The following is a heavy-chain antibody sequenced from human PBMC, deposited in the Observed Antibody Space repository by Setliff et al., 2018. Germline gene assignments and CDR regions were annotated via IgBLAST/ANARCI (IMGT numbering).Heavy chain of an antibody. CDR2: IQKSGGT. J-gene: IGHJ6*02. D-gene: IGHD3-10*01. CDR1: GGSFSNYY. CDR3: ARLSWDGLRYHGLDV. V-gene: IGHV4-59*01. Sequence: SETLSLTCTVYGGSFSNYYWSWIRQPPGKGLECIGYIQKSGGTNYNPSLKSRVTISVDTSTSQFSLKLRSVTAADTAVYYCARLSWDGLRYHGLDVWGQGTTVTVSS.